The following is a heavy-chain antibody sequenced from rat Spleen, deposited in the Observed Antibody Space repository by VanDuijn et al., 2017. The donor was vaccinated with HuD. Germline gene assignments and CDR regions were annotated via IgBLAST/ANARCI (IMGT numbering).Heavy chain of an antibody. CDR1: GFTFSDYY. J-gene: IGHJ2*01. CDR3: ARSVFDY. V-gene: IGHV5-29*01. Sequence: EVQLVESGGGLVQPGRSLKLSCAASGFTFSDYYMAWVRQAPTKGLEWVATINYDGSNTYYRDSVKGRFTISRDNAKSTLYLQMDSLRSEDTATYYCARSVFDYWGQGVMVTVSS. CDR2: INYDGSNT.